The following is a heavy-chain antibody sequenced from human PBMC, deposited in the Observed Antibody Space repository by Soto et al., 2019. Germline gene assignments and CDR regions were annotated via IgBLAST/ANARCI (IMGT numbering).Heavy chain of an antibody. CDR3: AREEGEGYCSGGSCYYHSYMDV. D-gene: IGHD2-15*01. CDR2: MNPNSGNT. J-gene: IGHJ6*03. Sequence: GASVKVSCKASGYTFTSYDINWVRQATGQGLEWMGWMNPNSGNTGYAQKFQGRVTMTRNTSISTAYMELSSLRSEDTAVYYCAREEGEGYCSGGSCYYHSYMDVWGKGTTVPVS. CDR1: GYTFTSYD. V-gene: IGHV1-8*01.